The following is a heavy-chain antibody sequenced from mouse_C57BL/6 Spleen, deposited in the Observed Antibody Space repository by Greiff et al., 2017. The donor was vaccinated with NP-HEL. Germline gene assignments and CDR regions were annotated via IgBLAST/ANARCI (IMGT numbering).Heavy chain of an antibody. CDR1: GYTFTDYY. CDR2: INPNNGGT. Sequence: VQLQQSGPELVKPGASVKISCKASGYTFTDYYMNWVKQSHGKSLEWIGDINPNNGGTSYNQKFKGKATLTVDKSSSKAYLELRSLTSEDSAIYYCASRGRHWYFDVWGTGTTVTVSS. J-gene: IGHJ1*03. CDR3: ASRGRHWYFDV. D-gene: IGHD3-3*01. V-gene: IGHV1-26*01.